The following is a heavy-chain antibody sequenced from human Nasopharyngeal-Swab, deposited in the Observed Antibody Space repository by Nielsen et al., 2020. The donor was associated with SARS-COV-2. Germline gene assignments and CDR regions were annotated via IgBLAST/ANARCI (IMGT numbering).Heavy chain of an antibody. CDR3: AKGTITMVRGVIGWFDP. CDR1: GFTFSSYG. V-gene: IGHV3-30*18. Sequence: GGFLRLSCAASGFTFSSYGMHWVRQAPGKGLEWVAVISYDGSNKYYADSVKGRFTISRDNSKNTLYLQMNSLRAEDTAVYYCAKGTITMVRGVIGWFDPWGQGTLVTVSS. J-gene: IGHJ5*02. D-gene: IGHD3-10*01. CDR2: ISYDGSNK.